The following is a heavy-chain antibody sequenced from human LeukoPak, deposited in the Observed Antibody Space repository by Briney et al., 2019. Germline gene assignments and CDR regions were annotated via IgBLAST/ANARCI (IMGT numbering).Heavy chain of an antibody. J-gene: IGHJ2*01. D-gene: IGHD1-26*01. CDR3: ARDAGPYYRKPNWYFDL. CDR1: GFTFSSYS. Sequence: PGGSLRLSCAASGFTFSSYSMNWVRQAPGKGLEWVSYISSSSSTIYYADSVKGRFTISRDNAKNSLYLQMNSLRAEDTAVYYCARDAGPYYRKPNWYFDLWGRGTLVTVSS. CDR2: ISSSSSTI. V-gene: IGHV3-48*01.